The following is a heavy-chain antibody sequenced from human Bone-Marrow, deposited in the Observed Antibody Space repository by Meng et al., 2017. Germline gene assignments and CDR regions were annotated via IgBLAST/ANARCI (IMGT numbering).Heavy chain of an antibody. Sequence: QVQLQESGPGLVKPSETLSLTCTVSSGSINSYFWSWIRQPTGKGPEWIGYISYSGSTNYNPSLKSRVTISVDTSKNQFSLKLSSVTAADTAVYYCARAIATRPDVFDYWGQGTLVTVSS. CDR1: SGSINSYF. D-gene: IGHD6-6*01. J-gene: IGHJ4*02. CDR2: ISYSGST. V-gene: IGHV4-59*01. CDR3: ARAIATRPDVFDY.